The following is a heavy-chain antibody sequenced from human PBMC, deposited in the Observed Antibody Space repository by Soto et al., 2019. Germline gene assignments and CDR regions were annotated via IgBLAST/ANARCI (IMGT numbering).Heavy chain of an antibody. D-gene: IGHD6-6*01. V-gene: IGHV3-15*01. CDR2: IKSKTDGGTT. CDR1: GFTFSNAW. J-gene: IGHJ4*02. Sequence: GGSLRLSCAASGFTFSNAWMSWVRQAPGKGLEWVGRIKSKTDGGTTDYAAPVKGRFTISRDDSKNTLYLQMNSLKTEDTAVYYCTTGVLPSIAASDYWGQGTLVTVSS. CDR3: TTGVLPSIAASDY.